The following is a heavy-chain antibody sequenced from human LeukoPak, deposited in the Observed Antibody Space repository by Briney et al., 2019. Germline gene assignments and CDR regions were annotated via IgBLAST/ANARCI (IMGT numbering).Heavy chain of an antibody. J-gene: IGHJ4*02. CDR3: ARDVNYAFDY. D-gene: IGHD3-16*01. CDR1: VYSFTRNG. CDR2: ISANSGNT. V-gene: IGHV1-18*01. Sequence: GASVKVSCKPSVYSFTRNGISWVRQAPGQGLEWMAWISANSGNTNYAQNFQDRVTLTTDTSTSTAYMELRSLRSDDTPVYYCARDVNYAFDYWGQGTLVTVSS.